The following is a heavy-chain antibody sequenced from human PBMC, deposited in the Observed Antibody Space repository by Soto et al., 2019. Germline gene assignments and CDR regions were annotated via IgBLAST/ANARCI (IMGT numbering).Heavy chain of an antibody. CDR2: ISYDGSNK. CDR3: ARWRGFGELLWTPMDV. CDR1: GFTFSSYG. Sequence: GGSLRLSCAASGFTFSSYGMHWVRQAPGRGLEWVAVISYDGSNKYYADSVKGRFTISRDNSKNTLYLQMSSLRAEDTAVYYCARWRGFGELLWTPMDVWGKGTTVTVSS. J-gene: IGHJ6*03. D-gene: IGHD3-10*01. V-gene: IGHV3-30*03.